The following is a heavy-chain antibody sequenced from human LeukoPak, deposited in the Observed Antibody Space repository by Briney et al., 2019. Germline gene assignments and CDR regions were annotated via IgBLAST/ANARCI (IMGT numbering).Heavy chain of an antibody. CDR1: GYSISSGYY. V-gene: IGHV4-38-2*02. CDR2: IYHSGST. CDR3: AREVGAD. Sequence: SETLSLTCTVSGYSISSGYYWGWIRQPPGKGLEWIGSIYHSGSTYYNPSLKSRVTISVDTSKNQFSLRLSSVTAADTAVYYCAREVGADWGQGTLVTVSS. J-gene: IGHJ4*02. D-gene: IGHD1-26*01.